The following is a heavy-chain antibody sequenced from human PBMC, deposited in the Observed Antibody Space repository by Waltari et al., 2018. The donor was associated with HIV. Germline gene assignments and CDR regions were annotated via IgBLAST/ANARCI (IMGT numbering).Heavy chain of an antibody. CDR2: INHIGTA. D-gene: IGHD1-26*01. Sequence: QVQLRQWGAGLLKPSETLSRTCAVYGGSFSGYYWGWVRQPPGKGLEWLGEINHIGTANYNPSLKSRLTLSVDTSKNQFSLRLASVTAADTALYYCARLRVGATFEDALDIWAQGTMVTVSA. V-gene: IGHV4-34*01. CDR1: GGSFSGYY. CDR3: ARLRVGATFEDALDI. J-gene: IGHJ3*02.